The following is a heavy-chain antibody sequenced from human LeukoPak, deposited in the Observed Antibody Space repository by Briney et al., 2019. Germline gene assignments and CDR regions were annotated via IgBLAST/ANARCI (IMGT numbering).Heavy chain of an antibody. J-gene: IGHJ4*02. CDR3: ARDDSGYSSSWYGFDY. Sequence: GSSVKVSCKASGGTFSSYAISWVRQAPGQGLEWMGWISAYNGNTNYAQKLQGRVTMTTDTSTSTAYMELRSLRSDDTAVYYCARDDSGYSSSWYGFDYWGQGTLVTVSS. CDR2: ISAYNGNT. D-gene: IGHD6-13*01. V-gene: IGHV1-18*01. CDR1: GGTFSSYA.